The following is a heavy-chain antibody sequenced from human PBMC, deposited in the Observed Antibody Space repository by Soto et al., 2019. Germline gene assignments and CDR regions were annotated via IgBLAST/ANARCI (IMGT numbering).Heavy chain of an antibody. V-gene: IGHV1-69*06. Sequence: ASVKVSCKASGGTFSSSAISWVRQAPGQGLEWMGGIIPIFGTANYAQKFQGRVTITADKSTSTTYMELSSLRSEDTAVYYCAPGRWSSQSVDYCGQGTLVTVSS. CDR2: IIPIFGTA. CDR3: APGRWSSQSVDY. CDR1: GGTFSSSA. D-gene: IGHD3-10*01. J-gene: IGHJ4*02.